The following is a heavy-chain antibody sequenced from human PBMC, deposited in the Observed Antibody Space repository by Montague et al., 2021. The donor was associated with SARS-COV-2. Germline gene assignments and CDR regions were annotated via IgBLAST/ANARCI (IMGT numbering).Heavy chain of an antibody. CDR3: ASGIYPSGSYYNRYYYGLNI. CDR2: INHSANT. V-gene: IGHV4-34*01. Sequence: SETLSLTCAVHGGSLSGYYWSWIRQPPEKGLEWIGEINHSANTKYNPSLKSPVTISIDTSKNQFSLKMTSVTAADTATYYCASGIYPSGSYYNRYYYGLNIWGQGTTVIVSS. D-gene: IGHD3-10*01. J-gene: IGHJ6*02. CDR1: GGSLSGYY.